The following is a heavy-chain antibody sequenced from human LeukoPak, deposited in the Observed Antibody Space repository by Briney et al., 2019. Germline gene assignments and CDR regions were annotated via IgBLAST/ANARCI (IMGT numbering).Heavy chain of an antibody. Sequence: ASVKVSCKASGGTFSSYAISWVRQAPGQGLEWMGGIIPIFGTANYAQKFQGRVTITADESTSTAYMELSSLRSEDTAVYYCAIGYCSTSCYDHPPDYWGQGTLVTVSS. CDR1: GGTFSSYA. D-gene: IGHD2-2*01. V-gene: IGHV1-69*13. CDR3: AIGYCSTSCYDHPPDY. J-gene: IGHJ4*02. CDR2: IIPIFGTA.